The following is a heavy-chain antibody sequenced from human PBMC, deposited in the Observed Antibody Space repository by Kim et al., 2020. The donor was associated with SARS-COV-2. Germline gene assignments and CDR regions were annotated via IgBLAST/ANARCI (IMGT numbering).Heavy chain of an antibody. V-gene: IGHV3-73*01. J-gene: IGHJ3*02. CDR3: ARGPPYSASSWDAFDI. CDR1: GFTLGGSA. D-gene: IGHD1-26*01. Sequence: GGSLRLSCAASGFTLGGSAMHWVRQASGKGLEWVGRIRSKANSDATTYAASVKGRFTISRDDSKNTAYLQMNSLKTEDTAVYYCARGPPYSASSWDAFDIWGQETMSPSLQ. CDR2: IRSKANSDAT.